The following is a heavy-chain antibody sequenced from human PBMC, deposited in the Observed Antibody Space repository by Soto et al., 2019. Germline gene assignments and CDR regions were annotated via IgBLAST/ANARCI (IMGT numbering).Heavy chain of an antibody. CDR2: IYYSGST. V-gene: IGHV4-39*01. CDR3: ASLRASVIAVAGTNYYYYGMDV. Sequence: PSETLSLTCTVSGGSISSSSYYWGWIRQPPGKGLEWIGSIYYSGSTYYNQSLKSRVTISVDTSKNQFSLKLSSVTAADTAVYYCASLRASVIAVAGTNYYYYGMDVWGQGTTVTVSS. D-gene: IGHD6-19*01. CDR1: GGSISSSSYY. J-gene: IGHJ6*02.